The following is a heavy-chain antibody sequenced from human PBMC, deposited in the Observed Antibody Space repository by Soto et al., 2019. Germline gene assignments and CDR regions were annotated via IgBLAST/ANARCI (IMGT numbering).Heavy chain of an antibody. CDR3: ARTSLNDYGDYGYFDY. CDR1: GGTFSSYT. V-gene: IGHV1-69*09. J-gene: IGHJ4*02. CDR2: IIPILGIA. D-gene: IGHD4-17*01. Sequence: QVQLVQSGAEVKKPGASVKVSCKASGGTFSSYTISWVRQAPGQGLEWMGRIIPILGIANYAQKFQGRVTITADKSTSTAYMELSSLRSEDTAVYYCARTSLNDYGDYGYFDYWGQGTLVTVSS.